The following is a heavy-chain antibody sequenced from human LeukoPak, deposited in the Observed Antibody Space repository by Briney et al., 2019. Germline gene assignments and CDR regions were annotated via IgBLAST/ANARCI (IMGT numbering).Heavy chain of an antibody. CDR1: GGSISSYY. CDR3: ARAGYYYGIDY. D-gene: IGHD3-10*01. V-gene: IGHV4-59*01. J-gene: IGHJ4*02. Sequence: SETLSLTCTVSGGSISSYYWSWIRQPTGKGLEWVGYIYYSGSTNYNPSLKSRVTISVDTSKNQFSLKLSSVTAADTAVYYCARAGYYYGIDYWGQGTLVTVSS. CDR2: IYYSGST.